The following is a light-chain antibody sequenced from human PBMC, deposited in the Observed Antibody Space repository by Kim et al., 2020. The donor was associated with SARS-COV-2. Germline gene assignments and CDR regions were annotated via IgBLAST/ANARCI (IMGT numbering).Light chain of an antibody. CDR3: QQSYRAPYT. J-gene: IGKJ2*01. V-gene: IGKV1-39*01. CDR1: QNINIY. Sequence: SASVVDRVTITCRASQNINIYLNWYQQKPGKAPNLLIYATSTLERGVPSRFSGSGSGTAFTLTISSLRPEDFATYYCQQSYRAPYTFGQGTKLEI. CDR2: ATS.